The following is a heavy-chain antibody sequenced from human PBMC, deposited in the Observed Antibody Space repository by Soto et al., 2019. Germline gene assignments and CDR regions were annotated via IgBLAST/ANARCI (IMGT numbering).Heavy chain of an antibody. CDR2: INTANGGT. D-gene: IGHD6-6*01. CDR1: GYTFTSYP. CDR3: TRWSSSACDF. V-gene: IGHV1-3*04. J-gene: IGHJ4*02. Sequence: ASVKVSCKASGYTFTSYPIHWVRQAPGQRLEWMGWINTANGGTKYSEKFQGRVTVTRDTYASTVYMELSSLRSEDTTMYYCTRWSSSACDFWGQGTLVTVSS.